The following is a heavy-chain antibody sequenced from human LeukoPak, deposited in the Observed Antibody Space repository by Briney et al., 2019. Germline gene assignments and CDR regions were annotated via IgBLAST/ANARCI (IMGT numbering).Heavy chain of an antibody. V-gene: IGHV4-39*07. CDR2: IYYSGST. Sequence: PSETLSLTCTVSGGSISSSSYYWGWIRQPPGKGLEWIGSIYYSGSTYYNPSLKSRVTISVDTSKNQFSLKLSSVTAADTAVYHCARLPGITIFGVVSSRAKYYFDYWGQGTLVTVSS. D-gene: IGHD3-3*01. J-gene: IGHJ4*02. CDR1: GGSISSSSYY. CDR3: ARLPGITIFGVVSSRAKYYFDY.